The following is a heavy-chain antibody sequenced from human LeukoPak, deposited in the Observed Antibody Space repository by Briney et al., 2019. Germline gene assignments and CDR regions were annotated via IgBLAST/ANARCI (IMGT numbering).Heavy chain of an antibody. V-gene: IGHV4-39*01. J-gene: IGHJ3*02. CDR1: GGSISSGSYY. Sequence: SETLSLTCTVSGGSISSGSYYWGWIRQPPGKGLEWIGTISYGGSTYSNSSLKSRVTISVDTSKNQFSLKLSSVTAADTAVFYCARFGTDWNSSGGTHVDFLDTWGQGTMVTVSS. CDR2: ISYGGST. D-gene: IGHD1-7*01. CDR3: ARFGTDWNSSGGTHVDFLDT.